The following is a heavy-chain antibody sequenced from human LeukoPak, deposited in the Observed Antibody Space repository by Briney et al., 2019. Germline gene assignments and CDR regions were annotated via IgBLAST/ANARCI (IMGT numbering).Heavy chain of an antibody. CDR2: ISSSSSYI. CDR3: ARDRRAAAAVYGMDVAVYGMDV. Sequence: PGGSLRLSCAASGFTFSSYSMNWVRQAPGKGLEWVSSISSSSSYIYYADSVKGRFTISRDNAKNSLYLQMNSLRDEDTAVYYCARDRRAAAAVYGMDVAVYGMDVWGQGTTVTVSS. J-gene: IGHJ6*02. D-gene: IGHD6-13*01. V-gene: IGHV3-21*06. CDR1: GFTFSSYS.